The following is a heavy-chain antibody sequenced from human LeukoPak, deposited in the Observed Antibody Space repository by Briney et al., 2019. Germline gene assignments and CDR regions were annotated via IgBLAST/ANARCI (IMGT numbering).Heavy chain of an antibody. CDR2: IYSGGST. CDR1: GFTVSSNY. CDR3: ARDLNDSSGWYTLGAFDI. D-gene: IGHD6-19*01. J-gene: IGHJ3*02. Sequence: GGSLRLSCAASGFTVSSNYMSWVRQAPGKGLEWVSVIYSGGSTYYADSVKGRFTISRDNSKNTLYLQMNSLRAEDTAVYYCARDLNDSSGWYTLGAFDIWGQGTMVTVSS. V-gene: IGHV3-53*01.